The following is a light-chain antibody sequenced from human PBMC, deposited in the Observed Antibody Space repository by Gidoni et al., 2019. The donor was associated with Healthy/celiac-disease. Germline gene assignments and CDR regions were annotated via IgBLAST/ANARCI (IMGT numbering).Light chain of an antibody. CDR2: SNK. J-gene: IGLJ3*02. V-gene: IGLV1-44*01. CDR3: AAWDDSLNGWV. Sequence: PPSASGTPGQRVTISCSGSSSNIGSNTVTWYQQLPGTAPKLLIYSNKQRPSGVPDRFSGSKSGTSASLDISGLQSEDEADYYCAAWDDSLNGWVFGGGTKLTVL. CDR1: SSNIGSNT.